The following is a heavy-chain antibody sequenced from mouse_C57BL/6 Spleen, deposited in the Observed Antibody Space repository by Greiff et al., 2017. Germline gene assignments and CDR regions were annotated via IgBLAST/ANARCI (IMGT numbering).Heavy chain of an antibody. CDR3: AREEVGRVYAMDY. CDR1: GFTFSSYA. J-gene: IGHJ4*01. D-gene: IGHD4-1*01. Sequence: EVQRVESGGGLVKPGGSLKLSCAASGFTFSSYAMSWVRQTPEKRLEWVATISDGGSYTYYPDNVKGRFTISRDNAKNILYLQMSHLKSEDTAMYCCAREEVGRVYAMDYWGQGTSVTVSS. V-gene: IGHV5-4*01. CDR2: ISDGGSYT.